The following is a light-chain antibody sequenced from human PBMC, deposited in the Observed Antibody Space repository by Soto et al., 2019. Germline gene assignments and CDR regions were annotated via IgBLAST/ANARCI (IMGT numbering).Light chain of an antibody. Sequence: DIQMTQSPSSLSASVGDRVTITCRASQSISSYLNWYQQKPGKAPKLLIYAASSLQSGVPSRFSGSRSGTDFTLTISSLQPEDFATYYCQQSYSSPYTFGPGTTVDV. CDR3: QQSYSSPYT. J-gene: IGKJ3*01. CDR1: QSISSY. V-gene: IGKV1-39*01. CDR2: AAS.